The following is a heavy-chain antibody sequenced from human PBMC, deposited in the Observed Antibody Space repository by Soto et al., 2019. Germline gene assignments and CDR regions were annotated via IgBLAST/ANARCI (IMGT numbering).Heavy chain of an antibody. CDR3: ARDWDYYDSSGYSHFDY. D-gene: IGHD3-22*01. V-gene: IGHV1-18*01. J-gene: IGHJ4*02. Sequence: QVQLVQSGAEVKKPGASVKVSCKASGYTFTSYGISWVRQAPGQGLERMGWISAYNGNTNYAQKLQGRVTMTTDTSTSTAYMELRSLRSDDTAVYYCARDWDYYDSSGYSHFDYWGQGTLVTVSS. CDR1: GYTFTSYG. CDR2: ISAYNGNT.